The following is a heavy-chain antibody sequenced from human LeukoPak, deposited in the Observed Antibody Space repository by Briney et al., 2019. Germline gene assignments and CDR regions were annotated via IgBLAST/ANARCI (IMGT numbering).Heavy chain of an antibody. CDR3: AREVEVVPATMGAYYYYYMDV. CDR1: GFTVSNHW. V-gene: IGHV3-74*01. Sequence: GGSLRLSCAASGFTVSNHWMHWVRQAPGKGLVWVSRINSDGRRTSYADSVKGRFTISRDNAKNTLYLQMNSLRPDDTAVYYCAREVEVVPATMGAYYYYYMDVWGKGTTVTVSS. D-gene: IGHD2-2*01. J-gene: IGHJ6*03. CDR2: INSDGRRT.